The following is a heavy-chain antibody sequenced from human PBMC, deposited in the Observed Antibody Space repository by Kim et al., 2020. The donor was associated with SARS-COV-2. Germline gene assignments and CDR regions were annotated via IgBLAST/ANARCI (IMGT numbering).Heavy chain of an antibody. J-gene: IGHJ4*02. CDR3: ARGSGYSSSSQFFDY. CDR1: GFTFSSYA. CDR2: ISYDGSNK. D-gene: IGHD6-6*01. V-gene: IGHV3-30-3*01. Sequence: GGSLRLSCAASGFTFSSYAMHWVRQAPGKGLEWVAVISYDGSNKYYADSVKGRFTISRDNSKNTLYLQMNSLRAEDTAVYYCARGSGYSSSSQFFDYWGQGTLVTVSS.